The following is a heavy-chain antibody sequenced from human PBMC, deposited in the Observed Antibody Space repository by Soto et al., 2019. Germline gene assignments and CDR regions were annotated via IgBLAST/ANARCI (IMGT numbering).Heavy chain of an antibody. CDR2: TYYRSKWYN. D-gene: IGHD6-19*01. J-gene: IGHJ6*02. V-gene: IGHV6-1*01. Sequence: PSQTLSLTCDISGDSVSSNNAAWSWIRQSPSRGLEWLGRTYYRSKWYNDYAVSVKSRITMNPDTSKNQFSLQLNSVTPEDTAVYYCVRVRYSSGGYYYYGMDVWGQGTTVTVSS. CDR3: VRVRYSSGGYYYYGMDV. CDR1: GDSVSSNNAA.